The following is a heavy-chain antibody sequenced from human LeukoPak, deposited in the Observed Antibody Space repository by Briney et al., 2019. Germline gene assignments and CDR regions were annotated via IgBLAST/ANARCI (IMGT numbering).Heavy chain of an antibody. CDR3: ARDGKRYFDWFDAFDI. J-gene: IGHJ3*02. CDR2: IYASGST. D-gene: IGHD3-9*01. CDR1: GGSISSYY. Sequence: SETLSLTCTVSGGSISSYYWSWIRQPAGKGLEWIGRIYASGSTNYNPSLESRVTMSVDTSKNQFSLKLTSVTAADTAVYYRARDGKRYFDWFDAFDIWGQGTMVTVSS. V-gene: IGHV4-4*07.